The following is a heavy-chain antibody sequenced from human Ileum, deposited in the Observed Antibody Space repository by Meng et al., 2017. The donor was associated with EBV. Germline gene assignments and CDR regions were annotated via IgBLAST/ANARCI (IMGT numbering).Heavy chain of an antibody. CDR1: EYSFTGYF. D-gene: IGHD2-21*01. J-gene: IGHJ4*02. CDR3: ARDRDIYLTYYFDF. V-gene: IGHV1-2*06. CDR2: LNPNTGGT. Sequence: QGQPVQSGAEVKKPGASVKVSCKASEYSFTGYFIHWVRQAPGEGLEWMGRLNPNTGGTNYAQKFQDRVTMTRDTSISTAYMELSSLTSDDTALYYCARDRDIYLTYYFDFWGPGTLVTVSS.